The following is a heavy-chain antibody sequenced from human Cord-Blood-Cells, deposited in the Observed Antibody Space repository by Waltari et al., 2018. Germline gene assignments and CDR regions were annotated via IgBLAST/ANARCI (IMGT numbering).Heavy chain of an antibody. CDR3: AKDRVAARFRYYYGMDV. V-gene: IGHV3-23*01. CDR1: GFTFSSYA. Sequence: EVQLLESGGGLVQPGGSLRLSCAASGFTFSSYAMSWVRQAPGQGLEWVSAISGSGGSTYYADSVKGRFTISRDNSKYTLYLQMNSLRAEDTAVYYCAKDRVAARFRYYYGMDVWGQGTTVTVSS. D-gene: IGHD6-6*01. CDR2: ISGSGGST. J-gene: IGHJ6*02.